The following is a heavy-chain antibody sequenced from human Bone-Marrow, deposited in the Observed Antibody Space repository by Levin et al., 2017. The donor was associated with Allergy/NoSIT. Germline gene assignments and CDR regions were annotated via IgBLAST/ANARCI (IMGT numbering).Heavy chain of an antibody. CDR1: GGSISSTSYF. D-gene: IGHD2/OR15-2a*01. V-gene: IGHV4-39*07. CDR2: IFHTGAT. Sequence: SETLSLTCTVSGGSISSTSYFWGWFRQPPGKGLEWIGSIFHTGATYYSPSLRSRVTISVDTSKSQFSLNLSSVTAADTAVYYCAKDRHFNSRTPFDFWGQGTLVTVSS. J-gene: IGHJ4*02. CDR3: AKDRHFNSRTPFDF.